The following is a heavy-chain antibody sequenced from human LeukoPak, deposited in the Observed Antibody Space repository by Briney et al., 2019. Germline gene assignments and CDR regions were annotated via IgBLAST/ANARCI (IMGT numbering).Heavy chain of an antibody. CDR3: ARDIVATGEFGELDY. CDR1: GYTFTGYY. J-gene: IGHJ4*02. Sequence: ASVKVSCKASGYTFTGYYMHWVRQAPGQGLEWMGWINPNSGGTNYAQKFQGRVTMTRDTSISTAYMELSRLRSDDTAVYYCARDIVATGEFGELDYWGQGTLVTVSS. V-gene: IGHV1-2*02. D-gene: IGHD5-12*01. CDR2: INPNSGGT.